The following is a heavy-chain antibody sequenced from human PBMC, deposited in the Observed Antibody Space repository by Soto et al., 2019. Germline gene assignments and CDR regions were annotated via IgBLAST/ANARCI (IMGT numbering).Heavy chain of an antibody. J-gene: IGHJ4*01. CDR3: ARGSAPAIFGVVIEFDY. CDR2: ISSSSSTI. Sequence: GGSLRLSCAASGFTFSSYSMNWVRQAPGKGLEWVSYISSSSSTIYYADSVKGRFTISRDNAKNSLYLQMNSLRDEDTAVYYCARGSAPAIFGVVIEFDYWGQGTLVTVSS. V-gene: IGHV3-48*02. D-gene: IGHD3-3*01. CDR1: GFTFSSYS.